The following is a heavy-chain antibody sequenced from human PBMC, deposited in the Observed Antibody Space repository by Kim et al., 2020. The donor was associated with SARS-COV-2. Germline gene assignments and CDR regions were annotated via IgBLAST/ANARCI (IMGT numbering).Heavy chain of an antibody. Sequence: NYNPSLKSRVTISVDTSKNQFSLKLSSVTAADTAVYYCARGRWVGPYFDYWGQGTLVTVSS. D-gene: IGHD1-26*01. CDR3: ARGRWVGPYFDY. V-gene: IGHV4-34*01. J-gene: IGHJ4*02.